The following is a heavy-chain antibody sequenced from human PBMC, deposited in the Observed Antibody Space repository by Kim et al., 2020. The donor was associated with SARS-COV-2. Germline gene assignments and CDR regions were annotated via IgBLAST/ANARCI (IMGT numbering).Heavy chain of an antibody. CDR1: GGSISSSSYF. D-gene: IGHD3-22*01. CDR2: ISQPEKT. Sequence: SETLSLTCTVSGGSISSSSYFWGWIRQPPGKGLEWIASISQPEKTYYNPSLKSRVTISVDTSENQFSLKVTSVTAADAAVYYCVRTGRSYYYDSSGQRAFEYWGQGTLVTVSS. V-gene: IGHV4-39*01. CDR3: VRTGRSYYYDSSGQRAFEY. J-gene: IGHJ4*02.